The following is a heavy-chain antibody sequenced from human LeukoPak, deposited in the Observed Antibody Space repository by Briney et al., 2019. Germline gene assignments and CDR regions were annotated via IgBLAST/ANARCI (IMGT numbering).Heavy chain of an antibody. CDR1: GYTLTELS. D-gene: IGHD2-8*01. V-gene: IGHV1-24*01. CDR2: FDPEDGET. CDR3: ATTNIVLMVYDGGRWFDP. Sequence: ASVKVSCKVSGYTLTELSMHWVRQAPGKGLEWMGGFDPEDGETIYAQKFQGRVTMTEDTSTDTAYMELSSLRSEDTAVYYCATTNIVLMVYDGGRWFDPWGQGTLVTVSS. J-gene: IGHJ5*02.